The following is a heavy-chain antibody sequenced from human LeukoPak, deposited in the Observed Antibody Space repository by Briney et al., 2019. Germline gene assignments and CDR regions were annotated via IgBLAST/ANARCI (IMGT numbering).Heavy chain of an antibody. Sequence: GGSLRLSCAASGFTFDDYAMHWVRQAPGKGLEWVSYISSSGSTIYYADSVKGRFTISRDNAKNSLYLQMNSLRAEDTAVYYCARGAQNRYCSSTSCYDAQNYYYYMDVWGKGTTVTISS. J-gene: IGHJ6*03. CDR1: GFTFDDYA. V-gene: IGHV3-48*03. CDR3: ARGAQNRYCSSTSCYDAQNYYYYMDV. D-gene: IGHD2-2*01. CDR2: ISSSGSTI.